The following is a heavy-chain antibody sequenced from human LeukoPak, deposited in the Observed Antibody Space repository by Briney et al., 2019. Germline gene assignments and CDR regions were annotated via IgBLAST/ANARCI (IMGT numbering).Heavy chain of an antibody. J-gene: IGHJ6*03. CDR2: IYHSGST. Sequence: SETLSLTCTVSGYSISSGYYWGWIRQPPGQGLEWIGIIYHSGSTYYNPSLKSRVTISVDTSKNQFSLKLSSVTAADTAVYYCASTSVTSWSGYYTGGSEYYYYYMDVWGKGTTVTVSS. CDR3: ASTSVTSWSGYYTGGSEYYYYYMDV. V-gene: IGHV4-38-2*02. CDR1: GYSISSGYY. D-gene: IGHD3-3*01.